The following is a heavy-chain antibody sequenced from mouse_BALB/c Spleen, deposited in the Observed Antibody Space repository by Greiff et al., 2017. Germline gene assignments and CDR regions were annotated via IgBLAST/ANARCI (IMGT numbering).Heavy chain of an antibody. V-gene: IGHV1-15*01. CDR3: ARIYYDYAWFAY. CDR1: GYTFTDYE. J-gene: IGHJ3*01. CDR2: IDPETGGT. Sequence: QVQLKESGAELVRPGASVTLSCKASGYTFTDYEMHWVKQTPVHGLEWIGAIDPETGGTAYNQKFKGKATLTADKSSSTAYMELRSLTSEDSAVYYCARIYYDYAWFAYWGQGTLVTVSA. D-gene: IGHD2-4*01.